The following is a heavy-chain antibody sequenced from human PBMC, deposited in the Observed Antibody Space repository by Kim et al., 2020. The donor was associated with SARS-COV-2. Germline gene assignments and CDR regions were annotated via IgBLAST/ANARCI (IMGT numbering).Heavy chain of an antibody. CDR3: ARAGDGYNYVYFDY. V-gene: IGHV4-59*01. D-gene: IGHD5-12*01. J-gene: IGHJ4*02. Sequence: PPLKSHVTITVATSKNPFSMKLSSVTAADTAVYYCARAGDGYNYVYFDYWGQGTLVTVSS.